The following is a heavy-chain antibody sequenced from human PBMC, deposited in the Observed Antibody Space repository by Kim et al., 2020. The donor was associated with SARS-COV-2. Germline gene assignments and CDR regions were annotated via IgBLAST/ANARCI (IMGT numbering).Heavy chain of an antibody. D-gene: IGHD2-2*01. CDR3: ARSVVPASNWFDP. J-gene: IGHJ5*02. V-gene: IGHV4-34*01. Sequence: YKPSLKSRVTISVDTSKNHFSLTRGSVTAADTAVYYCARSVVPASNWFDPWGQGTLVTVSS.